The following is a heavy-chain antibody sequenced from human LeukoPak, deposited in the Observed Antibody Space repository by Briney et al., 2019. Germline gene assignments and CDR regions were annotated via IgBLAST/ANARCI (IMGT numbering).Heavy chain of an antibody. CDR1: GGSISSSNYY. CDR2: IYYSGTT. J-gene: IGHJ4*02. V-gene: IGHV4-39*01. Sequence: RSSETLSLTCTVSGGSISSSNYYWGWIRQPPGKGLEWIGSIYYSGTTYYSSSLKSRVIISVDTSKNQFSLKLSSVTATDTAVYYCVRHEAQDFDYWGQGTLVTVSS. CDR3: VRHEAQDFDY.